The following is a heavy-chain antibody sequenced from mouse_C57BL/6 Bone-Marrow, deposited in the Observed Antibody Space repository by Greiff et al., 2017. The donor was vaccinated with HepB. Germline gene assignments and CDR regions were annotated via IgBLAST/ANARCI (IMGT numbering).Heavy chain of an antibody. J-gene: IGHJ3*01. Sequence: VQLQQSGAELVRPGASVTLSCKASGYTFTDYEMHWVKQTPVHGLEWIGAIDPETGGTAYNQKFKGKAILTADKSSSTAYMELRSLTSEDSAVYYCTRLFSYYYGSSLFAYWGQGTLVTVSA. CDR2: IDPETGGT. CDR3: TRLFSYYYGSSLFAY. CDR1: GYTFTDYE. D-gene: IGHD1-1*01. V-gene: IGHV1-15*01.